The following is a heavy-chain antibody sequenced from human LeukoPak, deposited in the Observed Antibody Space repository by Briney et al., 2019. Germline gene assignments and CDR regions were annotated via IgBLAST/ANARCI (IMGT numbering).Heavy chain of an antibody. CDR2: VSSGGNS. V-gene: IGHV3-23*01. J-gene: IGHJ4*02. Sequence: GGSLRHSCTASGFTFSSYGMSWVRQAPGKGLDWVSAVSSGGNSNYADSVTGRFTISRDNSKNTLYLQMNSLRAEDTAVYYCAKDRYSDNTGHHYENEYWGQGTLVTVSS. CDR3: AKDRYSDNTGHHYENEY. CDR1: GFTFSSYG. D-gene: IGHD3-22*01.